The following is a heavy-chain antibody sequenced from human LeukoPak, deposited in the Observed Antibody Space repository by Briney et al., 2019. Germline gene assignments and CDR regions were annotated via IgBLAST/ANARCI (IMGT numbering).Heavy chain of an antibody. CDR2: INWNGGST. J-gene: IGHJ4*02. Sequence: GGSLRLSCAASGFTFDDYGMSWVRQAPGKGLEWVSGINWNGGSTGYADSVKGRFTISRDNAKNSLYLQMNSLRAEDTAVYYCASGNYYDSSYWGQGTLVTVSS. CDR1: GFTFDDYG. D-gene: IGHD3-22*01. V-gene: IGHV3-20*04. CDR3: ASGNYYDSSY.